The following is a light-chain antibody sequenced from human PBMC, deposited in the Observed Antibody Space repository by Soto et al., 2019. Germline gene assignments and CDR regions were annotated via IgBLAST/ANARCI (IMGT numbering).Light chain of an antibody. Sequence: EIVMTQSPATLSVSPGERATLSCRASQSVSSNLAWYQQKPGQAPRLLIYGASTRATSIPATFSGSGSGTEFTLTISSLQSEDFAVYYCQQYNNWPYTFGQGTKLEIK. V-gene: IGKV3-15*01. CDR1: QSVSSN. CDR2: GAS. J-gene: IGKJ2*01. CDR3: QQYNNWPYT.